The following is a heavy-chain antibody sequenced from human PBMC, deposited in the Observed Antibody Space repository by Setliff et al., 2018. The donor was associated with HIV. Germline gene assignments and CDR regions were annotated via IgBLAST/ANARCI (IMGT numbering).Heavy chain of an antibody. J-gene: IGHJ3*01. CDR2: IYPGDSEI. V-gene: IGHV5-51*01. Sequence: GESLKISCKGSGYSFSTYWIGWVRQMPGKGLEWMGIIYPGDSEITYRPSFLGQVTISADKSISTAFLQWNSLKASDTAMYYCARRPVSDTFDVWGQGTMVTVSS. CDR3: ARRPVSDTFDV. CDR1: GYSFSTYW.